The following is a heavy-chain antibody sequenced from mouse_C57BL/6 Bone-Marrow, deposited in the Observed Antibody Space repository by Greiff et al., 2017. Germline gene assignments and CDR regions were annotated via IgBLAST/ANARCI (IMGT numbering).Heavy chain of an antibody. Sequence: QVQLQQPGAELVKPGASVKLSCKASGYTFTSYWMHWVKQRPGQGLEWIGMIHPNSGSTNYNEKFKSKATLTVDKSSSTAYMQLSSLTSEDSAVYYCRSSYPWYFDVWGTGTTVTVSS. D-gene: IGHD1-1*01. J-gene: IGHJ1*03. CDR1: GYTFTSYW. CDR2: IHPNSGST. V-gene: IGHV1-64*01. CDR3: RSSYPWYFDV.